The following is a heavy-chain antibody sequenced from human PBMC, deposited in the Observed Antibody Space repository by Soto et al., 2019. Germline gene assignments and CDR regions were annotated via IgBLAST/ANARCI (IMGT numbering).Heavy chain of an antibody. CDR3: ARATWAYYYDRSGPHKPRGNLGYFDY. J-gene: IGHJ4*02. V-gene: IGHV1-69*01. CDR2: IIPICGTA. Sequence: QVQLVQSGAEVKKPGSSVKVSCKASGGTFSSYAISWVRQAPGQGLEWMGGIIPICGTANYAQKLQGRVTITADESTSTAYMELSSLRSEDTAVYYCARATWAYYYDRSGPHKPRGNLGYFDYWGQGTLVTVSS. D-gene: IGHD3-22*01. CDR1: GGTFSSYA.